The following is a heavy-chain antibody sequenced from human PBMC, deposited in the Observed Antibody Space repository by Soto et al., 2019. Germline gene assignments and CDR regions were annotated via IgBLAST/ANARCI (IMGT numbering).Heavy chain of an antibody. V-gene: IGHV1-3*01. Sequence: QVQVVQSGAEVKKPGASVKVSCKTSGYTFNKYPIHWVRQAPGQGLEWMGWINPGNGDTGYSQKFQDRVTISRDTSASTAYMELSSLRSEDTAVYYCAGKDYYDSGMYYFDYWGQGTLVTVSS. J-gene: IGHJ4*02. CDR1: GYTFNKYP. CDR3: AGKDYYDSGMYYFDY. D-gene: IGHD3-22*01. CDR2: INPGNGDT.